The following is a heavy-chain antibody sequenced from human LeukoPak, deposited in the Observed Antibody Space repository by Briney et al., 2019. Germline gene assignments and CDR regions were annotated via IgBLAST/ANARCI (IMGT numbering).Heavy chain of an antibody. CDR2: IYPGDSDT. CDR3: ARVRYSSGWYGRY. CDR1: GYSFTSYW. D-gene: IGHD6-19*01. Sequence: GESLQISCKGSGYSFTSYWIGWVRQLPGKGLESMGIIYPGDSDTRYSPSFQGQVTISADKSISTAYLQWSSLKASDTAMYYCARVRYSSGWYGRYWGQGTLVTVSS. V-gene: IGHV5-51*01. J-gene: IGHJ4*02.